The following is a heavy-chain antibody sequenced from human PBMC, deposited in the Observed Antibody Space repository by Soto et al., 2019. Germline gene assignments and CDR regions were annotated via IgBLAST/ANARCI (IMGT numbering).Heavy chain of an antibody. V-gene: IGHV1-18*01. Sequence: QVQLVQSGAEVKKPGASVKVSCKASGDTFTSDGISWVRQAPGQGLEWMGWISAYNGNTNYAQKLQGRVTMTTDTSTSTAYMVLRSLRSDDTAVYYCARDSGYGDYEAFVDVWGQGTTVTVSS. D-gene: IGHD4-17*01. CDR2: ISAYNGNT. CDR3: ARDSGYGDYEAFVDV. CDR1: GDTFTSDG. J-gene: IGHJ6*02.